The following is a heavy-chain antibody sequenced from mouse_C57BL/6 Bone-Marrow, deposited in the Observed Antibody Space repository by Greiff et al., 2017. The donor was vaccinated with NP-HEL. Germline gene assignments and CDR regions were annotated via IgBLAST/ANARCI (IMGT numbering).Heavy chain of an antibody. J-gene: IGHJ2*01. CDR2: IDPSDSYT. CDR3: ARGARLGY. Sequence: QVQLQQLGAELVMPGASVKLSCKASGYTFTSYWMHWVKQRPGQGLEWIGEIDPSDSYTNYNQKFKGKSTLTVDKSSSTAYMQLSSLTSEDSAVYYCARGARLGYWGQGTTLTVSS. D-gene: IGHD3-1*01. V-gene: IGHV1-69*01. CDR1: GYTFTSYW.